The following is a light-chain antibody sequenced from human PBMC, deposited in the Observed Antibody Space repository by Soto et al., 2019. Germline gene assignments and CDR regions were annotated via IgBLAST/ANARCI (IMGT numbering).Light chain of an antibody. Sequence: QSVLTQAASVSGSPGQSITISCTGTSNDVGGYNYVSWYQQHPGKAPKLLIYGVSNRPSGLSNRFSGSKSGNTASLTISGLQAEDEAAYYCSSYSSSNTLLFGGGTKLTVL. CDR3: SSYSSSNTLL. CDR1: SNDVGGYNY. V-gene: IGLV2-14*01. J-gene: IGLJ2*01. CDR2: GVS.